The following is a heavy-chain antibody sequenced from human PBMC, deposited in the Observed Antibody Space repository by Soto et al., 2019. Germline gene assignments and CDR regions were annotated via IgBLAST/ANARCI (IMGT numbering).Heavy chain of an antibody. Sequence: GESLKSSGKRSGYSFIDFWISWVRQMTGKGLEWMGRIDPSDSYTNYSPSFQGHVTISADKSISTAYLQWSSLKASDTAMYYCASSPRGYCSSTSCRELGNYYGMDVWGQGTTVTVSS. J-gene: IGHJ6*02. CDR3: ASSPRGYCSSTSCRELGNYYGMDV. CDR1: GYSFIDFW. CDR2: IDPSDSYT. V-gene: IGHV5-10-1*01. D-gene: IGHD2-2*01.